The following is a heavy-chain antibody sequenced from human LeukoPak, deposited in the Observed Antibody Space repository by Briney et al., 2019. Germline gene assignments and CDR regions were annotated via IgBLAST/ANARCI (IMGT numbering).Heavy chain of an antibody. CDR3: ARDVRSSSWYGYYYYYYMDV. CDR2: INHSGST. D-gene: IGHD6-13*01. V-gene: IGHV4-34*01. Sequence: SETLSLTCAVYGGSFSGYYWSWIRQPPGKGLEWIGEINHSGSTNYNPSLRSRVTISVDTSKNQFSLKLSSVTAADTAVYYCARDVRSSSWYGYYYYYYMDVWGKGTTVTVSS. CDR1: GGSFSGYY. J-gene: IGHJ6*03.